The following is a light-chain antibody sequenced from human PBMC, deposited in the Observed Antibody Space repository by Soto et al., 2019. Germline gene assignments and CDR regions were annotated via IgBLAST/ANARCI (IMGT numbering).Light chain of an antibody. CDR1: RYDIGVYDY. J-gene: IGLJ2*01. CDR3: NSYTNSSAVV. Sequence: QSVLTQPASVSGSPGQSITISCAGTRYDIGVYDYVSWYQQHPGNAPKLLVYEVTNRPSGVSDRFSGSKSGNTASLTISGLQAEDEADYYCNSYTNSSAVVFXGGTKVTVL. V-gene: IGLV2-14*01. CDR2: EVT.